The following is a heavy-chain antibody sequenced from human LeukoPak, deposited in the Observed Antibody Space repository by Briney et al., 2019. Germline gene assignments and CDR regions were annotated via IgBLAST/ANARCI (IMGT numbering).Heavy chain of an antibody. J-gene: IGHJ4*02. V-gene: IGHV4-4*02. CDR1: GGSISSSNW. CDR3: ARGTITTVTDS. CDR2: IYLRGNT. Sequence: SETXSXXXAISGGSISSSNWWTWVRQPPGKGLEWVGEIYLRGNTNYNPSLESRVTISVDESRTQLSLTLESVTAADTAVYYCARGTITTVTDSWGPGTLVTVSS. D-gene: IGHD4-17*01.